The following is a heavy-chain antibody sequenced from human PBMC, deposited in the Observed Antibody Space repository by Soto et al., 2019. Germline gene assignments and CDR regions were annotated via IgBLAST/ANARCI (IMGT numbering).Heavy chain of an antibody. CDR3: AMYYYGSGY. Sequence: SSETLSLTCTVSGGSVSSGGYHWSWLRQSPGKGLEWIGYIYYGGSTNYNPSLKSRVTISVDTSKNQFSLNLSSVTAADTAVYYCAMYYYGSGYWGQGTLVTVSS. CDR1: GGSVSSGGYH. D-gene: IGHD3-10*01. CDR2: IYYGGST. V-gene: IGHV4-61*08. J-gene: IGHJ4*02.